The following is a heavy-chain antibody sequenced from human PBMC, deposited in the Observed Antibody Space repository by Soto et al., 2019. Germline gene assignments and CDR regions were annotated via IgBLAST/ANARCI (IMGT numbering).Heavy chain of an antibody. D-gene: IGHD6-13*01. CDR3: ARWVPGIAAAGTGFDY. CDR2: INPSGGST. V-gene: IGHV1-46*01. CDR1: GYTFTSYD. J-gene: IGHJ4*02. Sequence: ASVNVSCKSSGYTFTSYDMHWVREAPGQGLEWMGIINPSGGSTSYAQKFQGRVTMTRDTSTSTVYMELSSLRSEDTAVYYCARWVPGIAAAGTGFDYWGQGTLVTVSS.